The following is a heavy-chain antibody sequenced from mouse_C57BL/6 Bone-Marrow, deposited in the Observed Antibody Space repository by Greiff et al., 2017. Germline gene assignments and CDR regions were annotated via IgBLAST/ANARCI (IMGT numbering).Heavy chain of an antibody. CDR1: GYTFTSYW. V-gene: IGHV1-69*01. D-gene: IGHD2-3*01. J-gene: IGHJ2*01. CDR2: IDPSDSYT. Sequence: QVQLQQPGAELVMPGASVKLSCKASGYTFTSYWMHWVKQRPGQGLEWIGEIDPSDSYTNYNHKFKGKSTLTVDKSSSTAYMQLSSLPSEDSAVYSSAREGWPSYSYAYWGQGTALTVSS. CDR3: AREGWPSYSYAY.